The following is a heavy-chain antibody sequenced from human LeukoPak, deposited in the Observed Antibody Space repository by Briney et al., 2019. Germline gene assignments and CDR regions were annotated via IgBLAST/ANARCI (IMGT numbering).Heavy chain of an antibody. CDR1: GGSISNSY. CDR2: IYYSGTT. Sequence: SETLSLSCTVSGGSISNSYWNWIRQPPAKGLEWIGYIYYSGTTKYNPSLTSRVTISVDTSKNQFSLRLTSVTAADTAVYYCARGFDSKSTYFDFWGQGTLVTVSS. CDR3: ARGFDSKSTYFDF. V-gene: IGHV4-59*01. J-gene: IGHJ4*02. D-gene: IGHD5-12*01.